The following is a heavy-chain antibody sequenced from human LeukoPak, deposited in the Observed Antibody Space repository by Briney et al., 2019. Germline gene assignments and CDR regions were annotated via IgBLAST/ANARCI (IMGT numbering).Heavy chain of an antibody. CDR1: GGSISSSSYY. CDR2: IYTSGST. V-gene: IGHV4-61*02. CDR3: ARLNSRVAPAPLGLWQHVGYFDL. Sequence: PSETLSLTCTVSGGSISSSSYYWGWIRQPAGKGLEWIGRIYTSGSTNYNPSLKSRVTMSVDTSKKQFSLKLSSVTAADTAPYYCARLNSRVAPAPLGLWQHVGYFDLWGRGTLVTVSS. D-gene: IGHD2-2*01. J-gene: IGHJ2*01.